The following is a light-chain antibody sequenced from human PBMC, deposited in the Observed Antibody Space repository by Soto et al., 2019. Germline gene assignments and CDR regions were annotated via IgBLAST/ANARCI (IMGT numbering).Light chain of an antibody. CDR2: GAY. CDR1: QSVSSSF. J-gene: IGKJ2*01. Sequence: EIVLTQSPGTLSLSPGERATLSCRASQSVSSSFLGWYQQKRGQTPRLLIYGAYTRAPGTPDRFSGSGSGTDFTLTISRLEPEDFAVYFCQQYGTSPYTFGQGTKLEIK. V-gene: IGKV3-20*01. CDR3: QQYGTSPYT.